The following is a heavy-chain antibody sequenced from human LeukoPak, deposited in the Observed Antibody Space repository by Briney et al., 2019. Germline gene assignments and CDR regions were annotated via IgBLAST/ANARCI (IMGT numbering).Heavy chain of an antibody. D-gene: IGHD5-18*01. J-gene: IGHJ3*02. CDR2: INHSGST. CDR1: GGSFSGYY. CDR3: ARDNAAMDAFDI. Sequence: PSETLSLTCAVYGGSFSGYYWSWIRQPPGKGLEWIGEINHSGSTNYNPSLKSRVTISVDTSKNQFSLKLSSVTAADTAVYYCARDNAAMDAFDIWGQGTMVTVSS. V-gene: IGHV4-34*01.